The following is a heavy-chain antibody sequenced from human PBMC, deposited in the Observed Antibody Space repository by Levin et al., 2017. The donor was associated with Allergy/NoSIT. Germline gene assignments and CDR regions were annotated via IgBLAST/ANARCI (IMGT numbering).Heavy chain of an antibody. Sequence: PGGSLRLSCAASGFTFSDYAMTWVRQAPGKGLEWVSGISGSGGYTNYADSVKGRFTISRDNSKNTLYLQMNSLRAEDTAVYYCAKDRRSGTNYNYFYYFGLDVWGQGTTVTVSS. CDR1: GFTFSDYA. J-gene: IGHJ6*02. CDR2: ISGSGGYT. D-gene: IGHD1-26*01. V-gene: IGHV3-23*01. CDR3: AKDRRSGTNYNYFYYFGLDV.